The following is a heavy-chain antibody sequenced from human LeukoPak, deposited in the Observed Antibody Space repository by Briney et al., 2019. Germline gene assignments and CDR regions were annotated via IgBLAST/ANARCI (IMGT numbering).Heavy chain of an antibody. V-gene: IGHV4-34*01. CDR1: GGSFSGYY. CDR3: ARWEGVGGWYYYFDY. D-gene: IGHD6-19*01. J-gene: IGHJ4*02. Sequence: PSETLSLTCAVYGGSFSGYYWSWIRQPPGKGLEWIGEINHSGSTNYNPSLKSRVTISVDTSKNQFSLKLSSVTAADTAVYYCARWEGVGGWYYYFDYWGQGTLVTVSS. CDR2: INHSGST.